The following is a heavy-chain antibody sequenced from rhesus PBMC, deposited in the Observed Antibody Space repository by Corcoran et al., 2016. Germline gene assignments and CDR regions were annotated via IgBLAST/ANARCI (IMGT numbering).Heavy chain of an antibody. CDR1: GGSFSSYW. CDR2: LNGNSGST. Sequence: QVQLQESGPGLVKPSETLSLTCAVPGGSFSSYWWSWIRPPPGKGLEWMGELNGNSGSTNYNPSLKSRVTISKDASKNQFSLKLSSVTAADTAVYYCARDLGVPSRFDYWGQGVLVTVSS. D-gene: IGHD2-39*01. V-gene: IGHV4-80*01. CDR3: ARDLGVPSRFDY. J-gene: IGHJ4*01.